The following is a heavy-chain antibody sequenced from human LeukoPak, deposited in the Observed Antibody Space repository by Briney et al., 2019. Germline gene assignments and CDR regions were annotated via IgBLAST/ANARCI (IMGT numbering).Heavy chain of an antibody. V-gene: IGHV3-9*01. CDR3: AKDSTYNYYGSGSYHDY. CDR1: GFTFDDYA. CDR2: ISWNSGSI. J-gene: IGHJ4*02. Sequence: PGGSLRLSCAASGFTFDDYAMHWVRQAPGKGLEWVSGISWNSGSIGYADSVKGRFTISRDNAKNSLYLQMNSLRAEDTALYYCAKDSTYNYYGSGSYHDYWGQGTLVTVSS. D-gene: IGHD3-10*01.